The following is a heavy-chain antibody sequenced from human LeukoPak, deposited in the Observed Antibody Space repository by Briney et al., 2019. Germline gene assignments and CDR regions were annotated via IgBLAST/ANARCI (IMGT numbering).Heavy chain of an antibody. Sequence: GGSLRLSCAASGFIFSDYGMSWVRQAPGKGLEWVSTIGGRGGSTYYADSVKGRFTISRDNSKNTLYLQMNSLRAEDTAVYYCAKDLVIAAAGTSDYWGQGTLVTVSS. V-gene: IGHV3-23*01. D-gene: IGHD6-13*01. CDR3: AKDLVIAAAGTSDY. J-gene: IGHJ4*02. CDR2: IGGRGGST. CDR1: GFIFSDYG.